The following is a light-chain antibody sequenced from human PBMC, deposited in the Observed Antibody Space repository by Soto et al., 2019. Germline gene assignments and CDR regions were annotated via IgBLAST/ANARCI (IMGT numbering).Light chain of an antibody. CDR2: DVS. J-gene: IGLJ1*01. V-gene: IGLV2-14*01. Sequence: HSALTQPASVSGSPGQSITISCTGVSSDVGGYNYVSWYQQHPGKAPKLMIYDVSNRPSGVSNRFSGSKSGNTASLTISGLQAEVEADYDCSSYTSSSTIYVCGTGTKFTVL. CDR1: SSDVGGYNY. CDR3: SSYTSSSTIYV.